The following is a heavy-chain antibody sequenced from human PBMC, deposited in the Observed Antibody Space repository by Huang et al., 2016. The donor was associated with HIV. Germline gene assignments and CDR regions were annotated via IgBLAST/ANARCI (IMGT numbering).Heavy chain of an antibody. V-gene: IGHV3-74*01. Sequence: EVQLVESGGGLVQPGGSLRLSCAASGFSISSYWMHGVRQAPGKGLGGVYRINRDGSSTSYAESVKGRFTISRDNAKNTVYLQMNSLRAEDTAVDYCARDPRIQSWLNFFDYWGQGTLVSVSS. CDR3: ARDPRIQSWLNFFDY. J-gene: IGHJ4*02. D-gene: IGHD3-22*01. CDR2: INRDGSST. CDR1: GFSISSYW.